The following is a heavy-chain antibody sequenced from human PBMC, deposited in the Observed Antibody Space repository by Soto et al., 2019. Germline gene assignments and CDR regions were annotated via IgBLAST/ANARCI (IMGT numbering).Heavy chain of an antibody. D-gene: IGHD5-18*01. Sequence: QAQLVESGGGMVQPGRSLTLSSAASGFTFSSYGMHWVRQAPGTGLEWVAVISYDGGLQHYADSVKGRFTISRDNSKNMVLLQMNSLRAEDTAVYYCVSDRGYGHASVPYSWGQGTLVSVSS. J-gene: IGHJ4*02. CDR3: VSDRGYGHASVPYS. CDR2: ISYDGGLQ. CDR1: GFTFSSYG. V-gene: IGHV3-30*03.